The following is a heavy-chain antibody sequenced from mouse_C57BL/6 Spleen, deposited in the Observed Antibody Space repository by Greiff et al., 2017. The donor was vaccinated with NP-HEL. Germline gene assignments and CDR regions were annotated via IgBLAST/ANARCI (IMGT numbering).Heavy chain of an antibody. J-gene: IGHJ2*01. CDR1: GYTFTSYW. CDR3: ARVYGYDYFDY. V-gene: IGHV1-52*01. CDR2: IDPSDSET. D-gene: IGHD2-2*01. Sequence: QVQLQQPGAELVRPGSSVKLSCKASGYTFTSYWMHWVKQRPIQGLEWIGNIDPSDSETHYNQKFKDKATLTVDKSSSTAYMQLSSLTSEDSAVYYCARVYGYDYFDYWGQGTTLTVSS.